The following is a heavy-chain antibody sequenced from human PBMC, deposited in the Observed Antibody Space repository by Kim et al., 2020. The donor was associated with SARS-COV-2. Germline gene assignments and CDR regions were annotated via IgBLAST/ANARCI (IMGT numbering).Heavy chain of an antibody. D-gene: IGHD4-17*01. Sequence: GGSLRLSCAASGFAFSSFAMSWVRQAPGKGLEWVSTIRDSDGSPYYAESVKGRFTISRDNSKNTLYLQMNSLRAEDTAVYYCAKGDDYGDYEDVWGQGTTVTVSS. J-gene: IGHJ6*02. V-gene: IGHV3-23*01. CDR2: IRDSDGSP. CDR3: AKGDDYGDYEDV. CDR1: GFAFSSFA.